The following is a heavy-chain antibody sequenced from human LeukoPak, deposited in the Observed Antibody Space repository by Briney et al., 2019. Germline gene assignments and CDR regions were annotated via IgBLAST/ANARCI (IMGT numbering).Heavy chain of an antibody. CDR2: ISGSGGST. V-gene: IGHV3-23*01. CDR1: GFTFSSYA. J-gene: IGHJ6*04. Sequence: AGGSLRLSCAASGFTFSSYAMSWVRQAPGKGLEWVSAISGSGGSTYYADSVKGRFTISRDNSKNTLYLQMNSLRAEDTAVYYCAKDGTHDYSNYALGDVWGKGTTVTVSS. D-gene: IGHD4-11*01. CDR3: AKDGTHDYSNYALGDV.